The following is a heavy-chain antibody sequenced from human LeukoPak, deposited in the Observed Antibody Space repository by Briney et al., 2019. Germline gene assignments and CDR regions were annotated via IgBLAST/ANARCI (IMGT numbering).Heavy chain of an antibody. CDR3: AREEANTYAFQY. V-gene: IGHV6-1*01. CDR1: GDSVYSNTGA. Sequence: SQTLSLTCAIFGDSVYSNTGAWNWIRQSPSRGLEWLGRTLYRSQWYSDYAVSVRGRISVNPDTSKNQFSLHLNSMTPEDTALYYCAREEANTYAFQYWGQGTLVTVSS. D-gene: IGHD3-16*01. J-gene: IGHJ4*02. CDR2: TLYRSQWYS.